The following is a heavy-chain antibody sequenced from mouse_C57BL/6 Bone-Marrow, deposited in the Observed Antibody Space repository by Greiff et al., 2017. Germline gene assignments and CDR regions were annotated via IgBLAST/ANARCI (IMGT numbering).Heavy chain of an antibody. Sequence: EVKLMESGAELVRPGASVKLSCTASGFNIKDDYMHWVKQRPEPGLEWIGWIDPENGDTEYASKFKGKATITADKTSNTAYLHLSSLTSEDTAVDYCTTLDCYFDVWGTGTAVTVSS. CDR1: GFNIKDDY. V-gene: IGHV14-4*01. CDR3: TTLDCYFDV. CDR2: IDPENGDT. J-gene: IGHJ1*03.